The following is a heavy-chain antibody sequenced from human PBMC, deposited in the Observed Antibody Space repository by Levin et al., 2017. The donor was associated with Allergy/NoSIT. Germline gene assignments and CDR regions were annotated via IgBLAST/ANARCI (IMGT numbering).Heavy chain of an antibody. CDR1: GGTFSSYA. CDR3: ASSGGQLPPVYYFDY. V-gene: IGHV1-69*13. J-gene: IGHJ4*02. D-gene: IGHD2-2*01. Sequence: SVKVSCKASGGTFSSYAISWVRQAPGQGLEWMGGIIPIFGTANYAQKFQGRVTITADESTSTAYMELSSLRSEDTAVYYCASSGGQLPPVYYFDYWGQGTLVTVSS. CDR2: IIPIFGTA.